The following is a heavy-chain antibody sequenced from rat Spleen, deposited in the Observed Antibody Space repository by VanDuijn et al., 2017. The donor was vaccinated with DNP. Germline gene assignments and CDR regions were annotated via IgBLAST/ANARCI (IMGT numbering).Heavy chain of an antibody. D-gene: IGHD5-1*01. V-gene: IGHV2-63*01. Sequence: QVQLKESGPGLVQPSETLSLTCTVSGFSLTSYSVGWVRQPSGRGPEWMGRVWYDGDTAYNSALKSRLSVSRDTSKNQVFLKMNSLQTDDTGTYYCARLGTLGAGNWFAYWGQGTLVTVSS. CDR3: ARLGTLGAGNWFAY. CDR2: VWYDGDT. J-gene: IGHJ3*01. CDR1: GFSLTSYS.